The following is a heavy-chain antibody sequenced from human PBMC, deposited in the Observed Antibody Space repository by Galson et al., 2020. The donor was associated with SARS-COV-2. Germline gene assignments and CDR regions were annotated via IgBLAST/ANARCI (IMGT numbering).Heavy chain of an antibody. J-gene: IGHJ6*02. V-gene: IGHV3-9*01. CDR2: ISCNSGSI. Sequence: SVKISGAAAEFNFKDYAIHWVRQAPGKGLEWVSGISCNSGSIGYADSVKGRFTISGDNAKNSLYLQMNSLRAEDTALYYCASCISSGGYYYCGMDVWGQGNTVTVSS. D-gene: IGHD3-3*02. CDR1: EFNFKDYA. CDR3: ASCISSGGYYYCGMDV.